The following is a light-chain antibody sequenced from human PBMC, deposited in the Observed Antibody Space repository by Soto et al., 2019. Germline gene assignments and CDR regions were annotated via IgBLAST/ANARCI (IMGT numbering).Light chain of an antibody. Sequence: DIVFTQSPRTLYLSPGQRATVSCRTSQSVSSSYLAWYQQKPGQAPRLLIYGASTRATGIPARFSGSGSGTDFTLTISRLEPEDFAVYYCQQYGSSLWTFGQGTKVDIK. J-gene: IGKJ1*01. CDR1: QSVSSSY. CDR3: QQYGSSLWT. V-gene: IGKV3-20*01. CDR2: GAS.